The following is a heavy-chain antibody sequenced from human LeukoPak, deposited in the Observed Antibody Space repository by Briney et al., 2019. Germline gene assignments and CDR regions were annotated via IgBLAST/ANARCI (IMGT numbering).Heavy chain of an antibody. CDR2: IKGDGSRE. J-gene: IGHJ4*02. Sequence: GGSLRLSCAASGFTFSNYWMVWVRQAPGEGLEWVANIKGDGSREYYLDSVKGRFTISRANAKSSLYLQMSSLRADDTAVYYCAKAGGLRVFSDWSQSGYWGQGTLVTVSS. V-gene: IGHV3-7*01. CDR3: AKAGGLRVFSDWSQSGY. D-gene: IGHD6-19*01. CDR1: GFTFSNYW.